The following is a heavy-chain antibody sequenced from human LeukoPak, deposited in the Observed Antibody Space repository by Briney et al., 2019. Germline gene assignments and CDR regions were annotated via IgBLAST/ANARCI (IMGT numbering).Heavy chain of an antibody. CDR1: AYSISSGYY. D-gene: IGHD3-10*01. CDR3: ARLGGRAPHGSGSHNWFDP. V-gene: IGHV4-38-2*02. J-gene: IGHJ5*02. Sequence: SETLSLTCSVSAYSISSGYYWGWIRQPPGKGLEWIGSIHHTGYTFYNPSVKSRITISVETSKNQFSLKLSSVTAADTAVYYCARLGGRAPHGSGSHNWFDPWGQGTLVTVSS. CDR2: IHHTGYT.